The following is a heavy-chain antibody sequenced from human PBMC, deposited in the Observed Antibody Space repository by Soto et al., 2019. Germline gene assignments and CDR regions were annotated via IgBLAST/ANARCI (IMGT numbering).Heavy chain of an antibody. CDR1: GFTFNSYG. J-gene: IGHJ4*02. V-gene: IGHV3-30*18. CDR3: AKGADFWSGYCHS. D-gene: IGHD3-3*01. CDR2: ISYDGNNK. Sequence: QVQLVESGGGVVQPGRSLRLSCAASGFTFNSYGIHWVRQAPGKGLEWVAVISYDGNNKFYADSVKGRFTISRDNSKNTLYLQLNSLRAEDTAVYYCAKGADFWSGYCHSWGQGTLVTVSS.